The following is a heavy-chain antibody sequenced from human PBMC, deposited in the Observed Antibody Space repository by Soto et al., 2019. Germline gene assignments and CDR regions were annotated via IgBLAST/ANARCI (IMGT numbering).Heavy chain of an antibody. D-gene: IGHD6-19*01. Sequence: QVQLVQSGAEVKKPGASVTVSCKASGYTFTNYGINWVRQAPGQGLEWMGWISAYSGHTNYARKLQDRVTMTTDTSTSTAYMELRSLRSDDTAVYYCARRPHLADNVELDYWGQGTLVTVSS. CDR3: ARRPHLADNVELDY. CDR2: ISAYSGHT. CDR1: GYTFTNYG. J-gene: IGHJ4*02. V-gene: IGHV1-18*01.